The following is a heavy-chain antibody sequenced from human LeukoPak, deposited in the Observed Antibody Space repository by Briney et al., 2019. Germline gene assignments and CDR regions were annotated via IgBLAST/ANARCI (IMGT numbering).Heavy chain of an antibody. D-gene: IGHD4-17*01. CDR3: AKDRDYGDYPSAYYYYMDV. CDR1: GFTFSTYG. J-gene: IGHJ6*03. Sequence: GGSLRLSCAASGFTFSTYGIHWVRQAPGKGLEWVAFIRYDGTNTWYADSAKGRFTISRDNSKNMLYLQMNSLRAEDTAVYHCAKDRDYGDYPSAYYYYMDVWGKGTTVTVSS. V-gene: IGHV3-30*02. CDR2: IRYDGTNT.